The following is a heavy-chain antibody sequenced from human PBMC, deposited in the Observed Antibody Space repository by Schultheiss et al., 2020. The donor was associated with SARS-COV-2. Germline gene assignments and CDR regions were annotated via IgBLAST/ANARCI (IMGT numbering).Heavy chain of an antibody. CDR3: ARGNTFSSSSPHDY. V-gene: IGHV1-8*02. Sequence: ASVKVSCKASGYTFTSYYMHWVRQATGQGLEWMGWMNPNSGNTGYAQKFQGRVTMTRNTSISTAYMELSSLRSEDTAVYYCARGNTFSSSSPHDYWGQGTLVTVSS. D-gene: IGHD6-6*01. J-gene: IGHJ4*02. CDR2: MNPNSGNT. CDR1: GYTFTSYY.